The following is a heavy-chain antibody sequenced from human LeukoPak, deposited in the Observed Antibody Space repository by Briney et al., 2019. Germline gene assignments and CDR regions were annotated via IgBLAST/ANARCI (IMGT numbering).Heavy chain of an antibody. CDR2: ISGSGGST. CDR1: GFTFSSYA. CDR3: AKRSSNYDFWSGYPDY. V-gene: IGHV3-23*01. Sequence: PGGSLRLSCAASGFTFSSYAMSWVRQAPGKGLEWVSAISGSGGSTYYAGSVKGRFTISRDNSKNTLYLQMNSLRAEDTAVYYCAKRSSNYDFWSGYPDYWGQGTLVTVSS. J-gene: IGHJ4*02. D-gene: IGHD3-3*01.